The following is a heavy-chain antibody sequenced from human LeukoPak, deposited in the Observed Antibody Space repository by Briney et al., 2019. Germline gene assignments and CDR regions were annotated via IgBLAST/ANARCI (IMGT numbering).Heavy chain of an antibody. CDR1: GYTFTSYD. CDR2: MSPNSGNT. V-gene: IGHV1-8*01. CDR3: TREYSSSSDY. J-gene: IGHJ4*02. D-gene: IGHD6-6*01. Sequence: ASVKVSCKASGYTFTSYDINWVRQATGQGLEWMGWMSPNSGNTGYAQKLQGRVTMTRNTSISTAYMELSGLRSEDTAIYYCTREYSSSSDYWGQGTLVTVSS.